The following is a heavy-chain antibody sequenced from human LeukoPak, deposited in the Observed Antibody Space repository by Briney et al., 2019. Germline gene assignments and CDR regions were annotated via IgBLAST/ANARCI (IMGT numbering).Heavy chain of an antibody. CDR2: IRYDGGNK. V-gene: IGHV3-30*02. CDR1: GFTFSSYG. Sequence: GGSLRLSCAASGFTFSSYGMHWVRQAPGKGLEWVAFIRYDGGNKYYADSVKGRFTISRDNSKNTLYLQMNSLRAEDTAVYYCAKDGGNSGYYYYYYMDVWGKGTTVTVSS. CDR3: AKDGGNSGYYYYYYMDV. J-gene: IGHJ6*03. D-gene: IGHD4-23*01.